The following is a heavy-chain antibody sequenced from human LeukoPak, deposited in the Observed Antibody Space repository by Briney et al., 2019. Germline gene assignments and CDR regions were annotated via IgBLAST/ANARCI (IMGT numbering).Heavy chain of an antibody. Sequence: GASVKVSCKASGYTFTSYDINWVRQATGQGLEWMGWMNANSGNTGYAQKFQGRVTMTRNTSISTAYMELSSLRSEDTAVYYCARGMIAAAGTGVDYWGQGTLVTVSS. V-gene: IGHV1-8*01. D-gene: IGHD6-13*01. CDR2: MNANSGNT. CDR3: ARGMIAAAGTGVDY. J-gene: IGHJ4*02. CDR1: GYTFTSYD.